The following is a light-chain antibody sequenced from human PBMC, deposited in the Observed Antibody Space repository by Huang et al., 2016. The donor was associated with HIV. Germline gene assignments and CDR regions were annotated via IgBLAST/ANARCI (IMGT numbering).Light chain of an antibody. Sequence: EIVLTQSPGTLSLSPGEGATLSCRASQTISRSYLAWYQQKPGLAPRLLIDGSSSRAAGIPDRFSGSGSGTDFTLTISRLEPEDFAVYYCQQYGGSALYTFGQGTRLEIK. V-gene: IGKV3-20*01. CDR1: QTISRSY. J-gene: IGKJ2*01. CDR3: QQYGGSALYT. CDR2: GSS.